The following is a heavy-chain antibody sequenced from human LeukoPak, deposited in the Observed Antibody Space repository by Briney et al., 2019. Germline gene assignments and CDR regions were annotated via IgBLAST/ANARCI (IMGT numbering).Heavy chain of an antibody. V-gene: IGHV4-59*01. D-gene: IGHD6-19*01. CDR2: IYYSGST. J-gene: IGHJ4*02. CDR3: ARDGGYNSGWPYFDY. Sequence: SETLSLTCTVSDGSISSYFWSWIRQPPGKGLEWIGHIYYSGSTNYNPSLKSRVTISVDTSKNQFSLQLRSVTAADTAVYYCARDGGYNSGWPYFDYWGQGTLVPVSS. CDR1: DGSISSYF.